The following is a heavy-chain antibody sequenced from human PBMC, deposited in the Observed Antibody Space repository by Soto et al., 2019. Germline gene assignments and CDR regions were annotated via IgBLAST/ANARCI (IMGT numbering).Heavy chain of an antibody. CDR2: ISGSGGST. Sequence: GGSLRLSCAASGFTFSSYAMSWVRQAPGKGLEWVSAISGSGGSTYYADSVKGRFTISRDNSKNTLYLQMNSLRAEDTAVYYCAKVPVHLIANWDFDYWGQGTLVTVSS. CDR3: AKVPVHLIANWDFDY. J-gene: IGHJ4*02. D-gene: IGHD7-27*01. V-gene: IGHV3-23*01. CDR1: GFTFSSYA.